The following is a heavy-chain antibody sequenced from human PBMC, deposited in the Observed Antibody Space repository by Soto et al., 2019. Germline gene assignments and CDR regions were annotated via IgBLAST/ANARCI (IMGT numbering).Heavy chain of an antibody. CDR1: GFTFSNYW. D-gene: IGHD2-8*02. Sequence: GGSLRLSCAASGFTFSNYWMTWVRQAPGKGLEWVANIKEDGSETHYVDSVKGRSTISRDNAQNSLYLQMNSLRAEDTAVYYCARALVNGGDYWGQGSLVTVSS. J-gene: IGHJ4*02. CDR2: IKEDGSET. V-gene: IGHV3-7*01. CDR3: ARALVNGGDY.